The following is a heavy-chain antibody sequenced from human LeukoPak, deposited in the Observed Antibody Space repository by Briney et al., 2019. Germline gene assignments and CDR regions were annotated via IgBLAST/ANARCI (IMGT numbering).Heavy chain of an antibody. CDR2: ISGSGGST. CDR1: GFTFSSYA. V-gene: IGHV3-23*01. D-gene: IGHD2-15*01. CDR3: ARDKEYCSGGSCYFGSSFDF. J-gene: IGHJ4*02. Sequence: PGGSLRLSCAAPGFTFSSYAMSWVRQAPGKGLEWVSAISGSGGSTYYADSVKGRFTISRDNSKNTLYLQMNNLRGEDTAIYYCARDKEYCSGGSCYFGSSFDFWGQGTLVSVSS.